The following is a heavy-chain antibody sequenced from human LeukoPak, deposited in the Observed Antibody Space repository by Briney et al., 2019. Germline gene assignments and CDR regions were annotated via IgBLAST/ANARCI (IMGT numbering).Heavy chain of an antibody. CDR3: ARHVGTRPSGWFDP. J-gene: IGHJ5*02. V-gene: IGHV5-51*01. CDR2: IYPGDSDT. CDR1: GYSFTTYW. Sequence: LGASLKISCKGSGYSFTTYWIGWVRQLPGKVLEWMGIIYPGDSDTRYSPSFQGQVTISADKSISTAYLQWSSLKASDTAMYYCARHVGTRPSGWFDPWGQGTLVTVSS. D-gene: IGHD6-6*01.